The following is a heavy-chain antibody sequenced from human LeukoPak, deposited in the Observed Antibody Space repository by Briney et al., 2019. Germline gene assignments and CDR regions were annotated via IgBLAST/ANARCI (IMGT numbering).Heavy chain of an antibody. V-gene: IGHV4-59*12. CDR3: AREVGAARPPPTEFDP. CDR1: GGSISSYY. CDR2: IYYSGST. Sequence: SETLSLTCTVSGGSISSYYWSWIRQPPGKGLEWIGYIYYSGSTNYNPSLKSRVTISVDTSKNQFSLKLSSVTAADTAVYYCAREVGAARPPPTEFDPWGQGTLVTVSS. D-gene: IGHD1-26*01. J-gene: IGHJ5*02.